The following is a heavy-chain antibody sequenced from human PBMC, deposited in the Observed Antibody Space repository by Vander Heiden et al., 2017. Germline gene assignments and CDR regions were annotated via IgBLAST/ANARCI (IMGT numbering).Heavy chain of an antibody. D-gene: IGHD5-18*01. V-gene: IGHV3-9*01. Sequence: EVQLVESGGGLVQPGRSLTLSCAASGFTFDDYALHGVRQAPGKGLEWVSGISWNSGSIGYADSVKGRFTISRDNAKNSLYLQMNSLRAEDTALYYCAKDIRAGGYSYGRGYYGMDVWGQGTTVTVSS. CDR1: GFTFDDYA. CDR3: AKDIRAGGYSYGRGYYGMDV. J-gene: IGHJ6*02. CDR2: ISWNSGSI.